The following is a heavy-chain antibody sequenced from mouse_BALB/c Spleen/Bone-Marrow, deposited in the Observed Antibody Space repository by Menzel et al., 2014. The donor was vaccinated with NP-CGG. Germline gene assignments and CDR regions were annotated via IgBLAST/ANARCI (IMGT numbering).Heavy chain of an antibody. CDR2: IFPGDGDT. CDR1: GYAFSNYW. V-gene: IGHV1-80*01. D-gene: IGHD2-2*01. CDR3: ARSNYGYDVYFDY. Sequence: VQGVESGAEPVRPGSSVKISCKASGYAFSNYWMNWVKQRPGQGLEWIGQIFPGDGDTNYNGKFKGKATLTADKSSSTAYMQLNSLTSEDSAVYFCARSNYGYDVYFDYWGLGTTLTVSS. J-gene: IGHJ2*01.